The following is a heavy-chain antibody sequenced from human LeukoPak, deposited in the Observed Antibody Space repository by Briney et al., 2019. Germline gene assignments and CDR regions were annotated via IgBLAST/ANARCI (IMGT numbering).Heavy chain of an antibody. D-gene: IGHD2-2*01. Sequence: GGSLRLSCAASGFTFGNYWMSWVRQAPGKGLEWVANIKQDGSEKYYVDSVKGRLTISRDNAKNSLYLQMNSLGADDTAVYYCARDTAASKGPLFDYWGQGTLVIVSS. J-gene: IGHJ4*02. CDR1: GFTFGNYW. CDR3: ARDTAASKGPLFDY. CDR2: IKQDGSEK. V-gene: IGHV3-7*04.